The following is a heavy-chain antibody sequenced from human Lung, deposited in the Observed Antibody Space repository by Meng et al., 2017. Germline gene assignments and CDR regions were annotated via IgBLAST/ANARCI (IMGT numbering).Heavy chain of an antibody. CDR2: INHSGST. CDR3: ARGRSSGYYSPLDY. D-gene: IGHD3-22*01. J-gene: IGHJ4*02. V-gene: IGHV4-34*01. CDR1: VGSFSDYY. Sequence: SETLSLTCAVYVGSFSDYYWTWIRQSPGKGLEWIGHINHSGSTNYNPSLKSRLTMSVDTSKNQFSLKLSSATAADTAVYYCARGRSSGYYSPLDYWGQGTLVTVSS.